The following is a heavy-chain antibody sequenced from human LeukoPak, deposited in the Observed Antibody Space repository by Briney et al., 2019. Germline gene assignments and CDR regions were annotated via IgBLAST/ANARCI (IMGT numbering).Heavy chain of an antibody. D-gene: IGHD1-26*01. CDR3: ARDLLTWDRFDY. Sequence: PGGSLRLSCSASGFTVSSNYMSWVRQAPGKGLEWVSVVYRPGSTYYADSVKGRFTISRDNSKNTLSLQMNSLRVEDTAVYYCARDLLTWDRFDYWGQGTLVSVSS. J-gene: IGHJ4*02. V-gene: IGHV3-53*05. CDR2: VYRPGST. CDR1: GFTVSSNY.